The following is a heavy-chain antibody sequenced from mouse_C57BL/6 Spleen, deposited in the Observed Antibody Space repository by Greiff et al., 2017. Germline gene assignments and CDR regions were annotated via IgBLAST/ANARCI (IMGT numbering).Heavy chain of an antibody. CDR3: ARSYYGSSDWDFDV. J-gene: IGHJ1*03. D-gene: IGHD1-1*01. CDR2: IDPSDSYT. CDR1: GYTFTSYW. Sequence: QVQLQQPGAELVMPGASVKLSCKASGYTFTSYWMHWVKQRPGQGLEWIGEIDPSDSYTNYNQKFKGKSTLTVDKSSSPAYMQLSSLTSEDSAVYYCARSYYGSSDWDFDVWGTGTTVTVSS. V-gene: IGHV1-69*01.